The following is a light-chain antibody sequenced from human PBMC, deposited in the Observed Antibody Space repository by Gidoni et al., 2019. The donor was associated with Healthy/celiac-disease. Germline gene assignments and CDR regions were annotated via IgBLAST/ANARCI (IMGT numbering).Light chain of an antibody. Sequence: IQMTQSPSSLSASVGDIVTITCRASQSSSSYLNWYQQKPGKAPKLLIYAASSLQSGVPSSFSGSGSGTDFTLTISSLQPEDFATYYCQQSYSTPLTFGGGTKVEIK. J-gene: IGKJ4*01. CDR1: QSSSSY. V-gene: IGKV1-39*01. CDR3: QQSYSTPLT. CDR2: AAS.